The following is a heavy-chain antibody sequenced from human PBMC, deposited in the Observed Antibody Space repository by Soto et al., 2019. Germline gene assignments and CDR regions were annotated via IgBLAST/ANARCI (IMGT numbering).Heavy chain of an antibody. CDR3: ARTGYGDYDFGY. CDR1: GGSITSGGYY. CDR2: IYHSGST. J-gene: IGHJ4*02. Sequence: LSLTCTVSGGSITSGGYYWSWIRQHPGKGLEWIGYIYHSGSTYYNPSVKRRVTISVDTSNNQFSLKLNSVTVADTAVYYCARTGYGDYDFGYWGQGTLVTVSS. V-gene: IGHV4-31*03. D-gene: IGHD4-17*01.